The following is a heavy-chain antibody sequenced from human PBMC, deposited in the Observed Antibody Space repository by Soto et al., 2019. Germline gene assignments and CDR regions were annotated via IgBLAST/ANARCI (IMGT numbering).Heavy chain of an antibody. CDR2: IYYSGST. V-gene: IGHV4-39*01. CDR3: AGLPRGGDYDFWSGYYYGMDV. CDR1: GGSISSSSYY. Sequence: SETLSLTCTVSGGSISSSSYYWGWIRQPPGKGLEWIGSIYYSGSTYYNPSLKSRVTISVDTSKNQFSLKLSSVTAAGTAVYYCAGLPRGGDYDFWSGYYYGMDVWGQGTTVTVSS. J-gene: IGHJ6*02. D-gene: IGHD3-3*01.